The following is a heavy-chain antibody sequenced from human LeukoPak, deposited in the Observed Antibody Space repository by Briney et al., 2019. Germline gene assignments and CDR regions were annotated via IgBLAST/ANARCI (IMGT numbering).Heavy chain of an antibody. CDR1: GGSISSYY. CDR2: IYTSGST. CDR3: ARERNTTVRGLKQSVEFDP. V-gene: IGHV4-4*07. J-gene: IGHJ5*02. D-gene: IGHD3-10*01. Sequence: SETLSLTCTVSGGSISSYYWSWIRQPAGKGLEWIGRIYTSGSTNYNPSLTSRVTMSVDTSKNPLSLKLSTVTAADTAVYYCARERNTTVRGLKQSVEFDPWGKGTLVTVSS.